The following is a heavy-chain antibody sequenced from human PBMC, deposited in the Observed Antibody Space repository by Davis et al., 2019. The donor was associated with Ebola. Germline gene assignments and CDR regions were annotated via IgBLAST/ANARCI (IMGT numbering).Heavy chain of an antibody. CDR2: INAGNGNT. CDR1: GYSFTNYA. V-gene: IGHV1-3*01. D-gene: IGHD2-2*01. CDR3: AKDQYVGVVVAGERGLDH. J-gene: IGHJ4*02. Sequence: ASVKVSCKASGYSFTNYAMHWVRQAPGQRLEWMGWINAGNGNTKYSQKLQGRVTMTTDTSTSTAYMELRSLRSDDTAVYYCAKDQYVGVVVAGERGLDHWGQGTLVTVSS.